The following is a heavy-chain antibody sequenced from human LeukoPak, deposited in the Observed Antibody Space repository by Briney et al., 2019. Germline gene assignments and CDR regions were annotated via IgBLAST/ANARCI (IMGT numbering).Heavy chain of an antibody. J-gene: IGHJ4*02. D-gene: IGHD6-19*01. CDR1: GFTFSSYA. CDR3: ARLAWLDRNFDY. CDR2: ISGSGGNT. Sequence: GGSLRLSCTASGFTFSSYAMSWVRQAPGKGLEWVSGISGSGGNTYNTDSVRGRFTVSRDNSKNTVYLQMNSLRAEDTAVYYCARLAWLDRNFDYWGQGTLVTVSS. V-gene: IGHV3-23*01.